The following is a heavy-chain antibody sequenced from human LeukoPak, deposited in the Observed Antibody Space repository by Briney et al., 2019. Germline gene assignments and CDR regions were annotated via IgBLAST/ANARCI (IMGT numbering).Heavy chain of an antibody. Sequence: GGSLRLSCAASGFTFSSYAMSWVRQAPGEGLEWVSAISGSGGSTYYADSVKGRFTISRDNSKNTLYLQINSLRAEDTAVYYCAKVAIFGVVIPFYFDYWGQRTLVTVSS. CDR1: GFTFSSYA. D-gene: IGHD3-3*01. CDR3: AKVAIFGVVIPFYFDY. V-gene: IGHV3-23*01. CDR2: ISGSGGST. J-gene: IGHJ4*02.